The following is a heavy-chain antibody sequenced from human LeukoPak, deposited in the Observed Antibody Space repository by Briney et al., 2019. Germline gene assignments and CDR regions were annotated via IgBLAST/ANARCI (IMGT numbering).Heavy chain of an antibody. CDR3: AKDSRGYSTGDFDY. CDR2: ISWNSGSI. D-gene: IGHD5-18*01. V-gene: IGHV3-9*01. CDR1: GFTFDDYA. Sequence: PGGSLRLSCGASGFTFDDYAMLWVRQAPGKDLEWVSGISWNSGSIGYADSVKGRFTISRDNAKNSLYLQMNSLRAEDTALYYCAKDSRGYSTGDFDYWGQGTLVTVSS. J-gene: IGHJ4*02.